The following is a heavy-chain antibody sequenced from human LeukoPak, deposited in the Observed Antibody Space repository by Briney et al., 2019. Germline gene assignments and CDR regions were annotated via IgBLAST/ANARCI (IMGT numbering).Heavy chain of an antibody. J-gene: IGHJ4*02. Sequence: ASVKVSCKASGYTFTSYGISWVRQAPGQGLEWMGWINPKSGGTNYAQKFQGRVTMTRDTSISTAYMELSSLRSDDTAVYYCASPKGGDYPPGFDYWGQGTLVTVSS. V-gene: IGHV1-2*02. CDR1: GYTFTSYG. D-gene: IGHD2-21*02. CDR3: ASPKGGDYPPGFDY. CDR2: INPKSGGT.